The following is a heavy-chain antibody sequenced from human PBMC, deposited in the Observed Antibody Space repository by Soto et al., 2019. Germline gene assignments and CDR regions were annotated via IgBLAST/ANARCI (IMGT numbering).Heavy chain of an antibody. J-gene: IGHJ4*02. CDR2: INHSGST. CDR1: GGSFSGYY. V-gene: IGHV4-34*01. Sequence: SETLSLTCAVYGGSFSGYYWSWIRQPPGKGLEWIGEINHSGSTNYNPSLKSRVTISVDTSKNQFSLKLSSVAAADTAVYYCARELRYAKYFDYWGQGTLVTVS. D-gene: IGHD3-16*01. CDR3: ARELRYAKYFDY.